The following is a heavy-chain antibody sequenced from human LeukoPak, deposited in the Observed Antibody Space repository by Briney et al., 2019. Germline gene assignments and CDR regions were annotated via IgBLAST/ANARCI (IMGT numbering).Heavy chain of an antibody. Sequence: SETLSLTCAVYGGSFSGYYWSWIRQPPGQGLEWIGEINHSGSTNYNPSLKSRVTISVDTSKNQFSLKLSSVTAADTAVYYCARGSRDGYNYRYWGQGTLVTVSS. CDR2: INHSGST. D-gene: IGHD5-24*01. J-gene: IGHJ4*02. V-gene: IGHV4-34*01. CDR1: GGSFSGYY. CDR3: ARGSRDGYNYRY.